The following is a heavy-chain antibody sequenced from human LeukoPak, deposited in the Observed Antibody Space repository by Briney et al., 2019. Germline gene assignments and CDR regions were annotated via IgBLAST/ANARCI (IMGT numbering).Heavy chain of an antibody. CDR1: GFTFSRYW. J-gene: IGHJ4*02. CDR2: ISPDGSTT. V-gene: IGHV3-74*03. Sequence: GGSLRLSCAASGFTFSRYWMHWVRQAPGKGLMWVSRISPDGSTTLYADSVKGRLSISRDNSKNTLSLQMNSLRPEDTAVYYCARERGTGTLDYWGQGTLVTVSS. D-gene: IGHD2-8*02. CDR3: ARERGTGTLDY.